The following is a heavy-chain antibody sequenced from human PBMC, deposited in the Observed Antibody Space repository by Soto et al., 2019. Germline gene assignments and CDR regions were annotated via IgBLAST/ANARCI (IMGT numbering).Heavy chain of an antibody. Sequence: GGSLRLSCAASGFTFSSYSMNWVRQAPGKGLEWVSYISSSSSTIYYADSVKGRFTISRDNAKNSLYLQMNSLRDEDTAVYYCARCSTSPRYYYYYGMDVWGQGTTVTVSS. CDR1: GFTFSSYS. D-gene: IGHD2-2*01. J-gene: IGHJ6*02. CDR2: ISSSSSTI. V-gene: IGHV3-48*02. CDR3: ARCSTSPRYYYYYGMDV.